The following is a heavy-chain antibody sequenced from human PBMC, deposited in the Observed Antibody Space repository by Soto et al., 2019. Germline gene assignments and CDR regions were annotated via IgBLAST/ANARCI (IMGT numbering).Heavy chain of an antibody. CDR1: GFTFSSYE. CDR3: ARGNSPVNVF. J-gene: IGHJ4*02. D-gene: IGHD3-16*02. Sequence: EVQLVESGGGLVQPGGSLRLSCAASGFTFSSYEMNWVRQAPGKGLEWVSYITSSGSTIYYAGSVKGRFSISRDNAKNALYLQMNNLRAEDTAVYYCARGNSPVNVFWGQGTLVTVSS. V-gene: IGHV3-48*03. CDR2: ITSSGSTI.